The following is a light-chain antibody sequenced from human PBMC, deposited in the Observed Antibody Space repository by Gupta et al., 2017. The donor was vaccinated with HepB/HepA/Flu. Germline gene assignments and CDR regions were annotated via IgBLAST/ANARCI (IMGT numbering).Light chain of an antibody. V-gene: IGKV1-5*03. J-gene: IGKJ3*01. CDR1: QSISSW. CDR2: KAS. Sequence: DIQMTQSPSTLSASVGDRVTITCRASQSISSWLAWYQQKPGKAPKLLIYKASSLESGVPSRFSGSGSGTEFTLTISSLQPDDFATYYCQHNNSDFFGHGTKVDIK. CDR3: QHNNSDF.